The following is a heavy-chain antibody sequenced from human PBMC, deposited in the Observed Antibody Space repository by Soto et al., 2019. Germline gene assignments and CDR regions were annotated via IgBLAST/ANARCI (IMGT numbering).Heavy chain of an antibody. D-gene: IGHD4-17*01. CDR2: IYWDDDK. J-gene: IGHJ3*02. CDR1: GFSLSTSGVG. CDR3: AHAPASMYDHGDYVGAFDI. Sequence: QITLKESGPTLVKPTQTLTLTCTFSGFSLSTSGVGVGWIRQPPGKALEWLALIYWDDDKRYSPSLKSRLTITKDTSKNQVVLTMTNMDPVDTATYYCAHAPASMYDHGDYVGAFDIWGQGTMVTVSS. V-gene: IGHV2-5*02.